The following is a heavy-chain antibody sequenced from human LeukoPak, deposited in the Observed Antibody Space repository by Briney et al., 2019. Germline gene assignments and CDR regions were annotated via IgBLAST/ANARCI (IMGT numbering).Heavy chain of an antibody. J-gene: IGHJ4*02. D-gene: IGHD3-22*01. CDR2: IYHSGST. Sequence: PSQTLSLTCTVSGGSISSGGYYWSWIRQPPGKGLEWIGYIYHSGSTYYNPSLKSRVTISVDRSKNQFSLKLSSVTAADTAVYYCARWGDYYDSSGYYSYWGQGTLVTVSS. V-gene: IGHV4-30-2*01. CDR3: ARWGDYYDSSGYYSY. CDR1: GGSISSGGYY.